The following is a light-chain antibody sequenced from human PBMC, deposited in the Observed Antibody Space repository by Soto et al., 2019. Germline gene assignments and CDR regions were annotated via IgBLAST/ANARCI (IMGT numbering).Light chain of an antibody. J-gene: IGLJ1*01. CDR2: EIN. CDR3: SSYSGSNNLV. Sequence: QSVLTQPPSASGSPGQSVTISCTGTSSDVGGYNYVSWYQQHPGKAPKLMIYEINKRPSGVPDRFSGSKSGNTASLTVSGLQAEDEADYYCSSYSGSNNLVFGNGTKVTVL. V-gene: IGLV2-8*01. CDR1: SSDVGGYNY.